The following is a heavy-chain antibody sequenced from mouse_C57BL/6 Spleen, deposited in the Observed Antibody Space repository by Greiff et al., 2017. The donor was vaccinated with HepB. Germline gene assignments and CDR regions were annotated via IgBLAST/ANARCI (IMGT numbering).Heavy chain of an antibody. D-gene: IGHD2-4*01. CDR1: GYTFTDYY. CDR2: IYPGSGNT. V-gene: IGHV1-76*01. Sequence: QVQLQQSGAELVRPGASVKLSCKASGYTFTDYYINWVKQRPGQGLEWIARIYPGSGNTYYNEKFKGKATLTAEKSSSTAYMQLSSLTSEDSAVYFCARRGYDYDLYAMDYWGQGTSVTVSS. CDR3: ARRGYDYDLYAMDY. J-gene: IGHJ4*01.